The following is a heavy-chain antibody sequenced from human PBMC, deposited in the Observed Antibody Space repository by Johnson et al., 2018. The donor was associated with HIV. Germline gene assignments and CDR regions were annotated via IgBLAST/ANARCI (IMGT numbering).Heavy chain of an antibody. V-gene: IGHV3-30*04. D-gene: IGHD1-26*01. Sequence: QVQLVESGGGVVQPGRSLRLSCAASGFTFNSYAMHSVRQAPGKGLEWVAVISYDGSNKYYADSVKGRFTISRDNSKNTLYLQMNSLRADETAVYYCAREDGWEPTGNDAFDIWGQGTMVTVSS. CDR2: ISYDGSNK. CDR3: AREDGWEPTGNDAFDI. CDR1: GFTFNSYA. J-gene: IGHJ3*02.